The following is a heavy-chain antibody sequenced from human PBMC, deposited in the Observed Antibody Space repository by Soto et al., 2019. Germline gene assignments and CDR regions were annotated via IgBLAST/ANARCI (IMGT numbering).Heavy chain of an antibody. J-gene: IGHJ4*02. CDR2: ISPFAGYT. V-gene: IGHV1-18*01. D-gene: IGHD4-4*01. CDR1: GYTFITFG. CDR3: ARGSTAGPWTSDY. Sequence: QVQLVQSGAEVKEPGASVKVSCKASGYTFITFGLSWVRQAPGQGLEWMGWISPFAGYTDYAQNFQGRVTMTTDTSTNTGYMELRSLRSDDTAVYYCARGSTAGPWTSDYWGQGTLVTVSS.